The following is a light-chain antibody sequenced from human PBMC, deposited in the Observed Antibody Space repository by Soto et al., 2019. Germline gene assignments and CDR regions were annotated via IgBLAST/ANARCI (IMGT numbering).Light chain of an antibody. V-gene: IGLV2-14*01. J-gene: IGLJ1*01. CDR1: SSDVGGYNY. CDR2: ASS. Sequence: QSVLPQPASVSGSPGQSITISCTGTSSDVGGYNYVSWYQHHPGKAPRLMIYASSNRPSGVSHRFSGSRSGNTASLTISGLQAEDEADYYCSSYTSGTTLYVFGTGTKVTVL. CDR3: SSYTSGTTLYV.